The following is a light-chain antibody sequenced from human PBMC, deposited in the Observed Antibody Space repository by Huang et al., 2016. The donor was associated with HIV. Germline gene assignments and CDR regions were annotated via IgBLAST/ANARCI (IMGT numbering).Light chain of an antibody. V-gene: IGKV1-9*01. CDR1: QGISSY. CDR3: QQLNSYPLT. J-gene: IGKJ4*01. Sequence: IQLTQSPSSLSASVGDRVPITCRASQGISSYLAWYQQKPGKAPKLLIYAASTLQSGVPLRFSGSGSGTDFTLTISSLQPEDFATYYCQQLNSYPLTFGGGTKVEIK. CDR2: AAS.